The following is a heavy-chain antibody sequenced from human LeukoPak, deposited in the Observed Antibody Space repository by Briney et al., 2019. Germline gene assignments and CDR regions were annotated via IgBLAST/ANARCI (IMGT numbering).Heavy chain of an antibody. Sequence: SQTLSLTFVVSGDSVSSKNGAWNWIRQSPSRGLEWLGRTYYRSKWYNDYAESMEGRMTISQDTSKNQYSLHLNSVTPDDTAVYYCARDFGTTGWHTFDYWGHGTLVTVSS. J-gene: IGHJ4*01. CDR2: TYYRSKWYN. D-gene: IGHD6-19*01. CDR3: ARDFGTTGWHTFDY. CDR1: GDSVSSKNGA. V-gene: IGHV6-1*01.